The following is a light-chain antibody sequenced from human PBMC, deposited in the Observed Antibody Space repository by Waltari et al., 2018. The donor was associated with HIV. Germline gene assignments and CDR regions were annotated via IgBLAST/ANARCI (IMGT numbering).Light chain of an antibody. Sequence: QSALTQPASVSGSPGQSITLSCTGTTGDIGCYHFVSWYQQPPGKAPKVIIYEVSNRPSGVSTRFSGSKSGNTASLTISGLQAEDEADYYCSSYSTAANVVFGEGTKLTV. V-gene: IGLV2-14*01. CDR3: SSYSTAANVV. CDR1: TGDIGCYHF. CDR2: EVS. J-gene: IGLJ2*01.